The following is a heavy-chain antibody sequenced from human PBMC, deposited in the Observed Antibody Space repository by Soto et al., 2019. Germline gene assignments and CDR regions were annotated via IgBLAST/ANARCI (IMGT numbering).Heavy chain of an antibody. Sequence: QVQLQESGPGLVKPSGTLSLSCTVSGGSISTDHWWTLVRQSPGERLERIGEIVHSGSTAYTPSLKRRVTISVHRSKNLVFLNLQFVTVAETATYYCARRVFRYLSGAIDIWGRGTTVTVSS. J-gene: IGHJ6*02. V-gene: IGHV4-4*02. CDR1: GGSISTDHW. CDR3: ARRVFRYLSGAIDI. D-gene: IGHD3-10*02. CDR2: IVHSGST.